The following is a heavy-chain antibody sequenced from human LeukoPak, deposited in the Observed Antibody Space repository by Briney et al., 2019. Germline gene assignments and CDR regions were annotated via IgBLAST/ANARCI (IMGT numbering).Heavy chain of an antibody. CDR1: GYSISRGYY. J-gene: IGHJ4*02. CDR3: AKAGWIITSGIDY. D-gene: IGHD3-10*01. V-gene: IGHV4-38-2*01. Sequence: SETLSLTCGVSGYSISRGYYWAWIRQPPGKGLEWIGTIYHTGSTYYTPSLGSRVTISVDTSKNEFSLNLNSVTAADTAVYYCAKAGWIITSGIDYWGQGALVTVSS. CDR2: IYHTGST.